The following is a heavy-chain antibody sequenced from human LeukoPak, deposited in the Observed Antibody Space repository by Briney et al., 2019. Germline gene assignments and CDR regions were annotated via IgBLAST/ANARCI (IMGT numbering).Heavy chain of an antibody. CDR2: IYPGDSDT. V-gene: IGHV5-51*01. CDR3: ARPLLRYFDTHAFDI. D-gene: IGHD3-9*01. CDR1: GDSFTDYW. Sequence: GESLKISCTGSGDSFTDYWIGWVRQMPGKGLEWMGIIYPGDSDTRYSSSFHGQVTMSVDKSINTAYLQWSSLKASDTAVYYCARPLLRYFDTHAFDIWGQGTMVTVSS. J-gene: IGHJ3*02.